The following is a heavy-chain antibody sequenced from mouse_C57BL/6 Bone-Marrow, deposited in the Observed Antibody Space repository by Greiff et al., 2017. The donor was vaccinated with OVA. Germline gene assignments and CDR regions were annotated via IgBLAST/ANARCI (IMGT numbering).Heavy chain of an antibody. Sequence: QVQLQQSGPELVRPGVSVKISCKGSGYTFTDYAMHWVKQSHAKSLEWIGVISTYYGDVSYNQKFKDKATMTVDNSSSTAYMELARLTSEDSAVYYCARFYGSSYDWYFDVWGTGTTVTVSS. CDR2: ISTYYGDV. CDR1: GYTFTDYA. CDR3: ARFYGSSYDWYFDV. D-gene: IGHD1-1*01. V-gene: IGHV1-67*01. J-gene: IGHJ1*03.